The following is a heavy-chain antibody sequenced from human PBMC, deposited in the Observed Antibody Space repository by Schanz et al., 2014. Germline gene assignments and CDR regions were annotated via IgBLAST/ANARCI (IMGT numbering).Heavy chain of an antibody. V-gene: IGHV1-69*08. D-gene: IGHD3-22*01. Sequence: QVQLVQSGAEVKKPGSSMKVSCKASGGTFNSYTINWVRQAPGQGLEWMGRIIPILGIANYAQKFQGRVTMTTDTSTGTAYMELRSLRSDDTAVYYCAREVGLYDRGWFDPWGQGTLVNVSS. J-gene: IGHJ5*02. CDR3: AREVGLYDRGWFDP. CDR1: GGTFNSYT. CDR2: IIPILGIA.